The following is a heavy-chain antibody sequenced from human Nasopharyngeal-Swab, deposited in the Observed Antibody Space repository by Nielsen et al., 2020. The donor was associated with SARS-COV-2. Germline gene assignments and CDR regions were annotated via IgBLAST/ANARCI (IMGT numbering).Heavy chain of an antibody. D-gene: IGHD3-10*01. V-gene: IGHV4-31*03. J-gene: IGHJ4*02. CDR1: GGSISSGGYY. CDR3: ARANTLWFGELYDY. CDR2: IYYSGST. Sequence: SETLSLTCTVSGGSISSGGYYWSWIRQHPGEGLEWIGYIYYSGSTYYNPSLKSRVTISVDTSKNQFSLKLSSVTAADTAVYYCARANTLWFGELYDYWGQGTLVTVSS.